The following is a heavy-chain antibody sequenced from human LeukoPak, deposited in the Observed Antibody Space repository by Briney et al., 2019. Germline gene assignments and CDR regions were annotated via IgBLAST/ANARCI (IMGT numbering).Heavy chain of an antibody. D-gene: IGHD3-10*01. CDR2: INAGNGNT. CDR1: GYTFISYA. Sequence: ASVKVSCKASGYTFISYAMHWVRQAPGQRLEWMGWINAGNGNTKYSQKFQGRVTITRDTSASTAYMELSSLRSEDTAVYYCARALITMVRGVMIPPLGYRGQGTLVTVSS. V-gene: IGHV1-3*01. J-gene: IGHJ4*02. CDR3: ARALITMVRGVMIPPLGY.